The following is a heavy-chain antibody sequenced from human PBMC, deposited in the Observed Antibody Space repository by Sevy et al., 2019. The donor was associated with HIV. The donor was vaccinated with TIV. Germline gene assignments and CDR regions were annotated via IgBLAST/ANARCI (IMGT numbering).Heavy chain of an antibody. D-gene: IGHD5-18*01. CDR3: ARDGPYSYSYGYGDAFDI. V-gene: IGHV4-4*07. J-gene: IGHJ3*02. CDR2: IYTSGST. Sequence: SETLSLTCTVSGGSISSYYWSWIRQPAGKGLEWIGRIYTSGSTNYNPSLKSRVTMSVDTSKNQFSLKLSSVTAADTAVYYCARDGPYSYSYGYGDAFDIWGQGTMVTVS. CDR1: GGSISSYY.